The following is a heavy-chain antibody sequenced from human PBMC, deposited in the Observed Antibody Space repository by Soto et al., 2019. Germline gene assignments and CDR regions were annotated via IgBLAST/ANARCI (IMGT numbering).Heavy chain of an antibody. CDR3: ARLVRQWLPPGWFDP. D-gene: IGHD6-19*01. J-gene: IGHJ5*02. Sequence: SETLSLTCTVSGGSISSSSYYWGWIRQPPGKGLEWIGSIYYSGSTYYNPSLKSRVTISVDTSKNQFSLKLSSVTAADTAVHYCARLVRQWLPPGWFDPWGQGTLVTVSS. V-gene: IGHV4-39*01. CDR2: IYYSGST. CDR1: GGSISSSSYY.